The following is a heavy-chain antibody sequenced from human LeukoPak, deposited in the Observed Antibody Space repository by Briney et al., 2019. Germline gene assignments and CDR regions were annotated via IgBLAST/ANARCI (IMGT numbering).Heavy chain of an antibody. D-gene: IGHD3-16*01. CDR3: AKDTHPWVKENYYFDY. CDR1: GFTFSSYG. V-gene: IGHV3-30*02. CDR2: IWYDGSNN. Sequence: GGSLRLSCAASGFTFSSYGMHWVRQAPGKGLEWVALIWYDGSNNEYADPVKGRFTISRDNSKNTLYLQMNSLRAEDTAVYYCAKDTHPWVKENYYFDYWGQGTRVTVSS. J-gene: IGHJ4*02.